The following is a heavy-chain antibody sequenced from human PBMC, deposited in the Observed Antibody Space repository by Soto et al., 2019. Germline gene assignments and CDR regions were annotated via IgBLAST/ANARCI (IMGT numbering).Heavy chain of an antibody. CDR1: GGSISTFY. V-gene: IGHV4-59*01. CDR2: IYYSGTT. J-gene: IGHJ4*02. CDR3: ARGGVPLRADRGEVLCFDY. Sequence: SETLSLTCTVSGGSISTFYWTWIRQPPGKGLEWIGYIYYSGTTNYNPSLKSRATISVDTSKNQFYLKLSSVTAADTAVYYCARGGVPLRADRGEVLCFDYLGQGAPVTVPS. D-gene: IGHD3-10*01.